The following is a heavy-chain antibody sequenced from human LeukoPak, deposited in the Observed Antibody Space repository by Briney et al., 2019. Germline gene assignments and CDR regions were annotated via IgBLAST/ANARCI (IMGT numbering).Heavy chain of an antibody. J-gene: IGHJ4*02. D-gene: IGHD6-13*01. V-gene: IGHV1-2*02. CDR3: ARLSSSGTFDY. Sequence: ASVKVSCKASGYTFTGYYMHWVRQAPGHGLEWMGWINPNSGGTNYAQKFQGRVTMTRDTSISTAYMELNRLTSDDTAVYYCARLSSSGTFDYWGQGTLVPVSS. CDR2: INPNSGGT. CDR1: GYTFTGYY.